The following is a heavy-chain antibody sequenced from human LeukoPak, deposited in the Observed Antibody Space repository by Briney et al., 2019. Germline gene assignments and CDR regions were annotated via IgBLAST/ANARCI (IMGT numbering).Heavy chain of an antibody. J-gene: IGHJ4*02. V-gene: IGHV3-7*01. CDR1: GFTYNNYW. D-gene: IGHD6-13*01. CDR2: IKQDGSEQ. Sequence: GGSLRLSCVASGFTYNNYWMSWVRQAPGKGPEWVANIKQDGSEQYYVDSLKGRFTISRDNTQNSLYLQMNSLRAEDTAVYFCARGASSWYSTSPNFDYWGQGTLVTVSS. CDR3: ARGASSWYSTSPNFDY.